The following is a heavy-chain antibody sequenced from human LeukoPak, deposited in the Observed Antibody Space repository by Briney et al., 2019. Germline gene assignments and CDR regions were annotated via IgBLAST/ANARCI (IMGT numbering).Heavy chain of an antibody. V-gene: IGHV3-30*02. CDR3: AKGLSYGELYYFDY. CDR1: GFTFSSYG. Sequence: GGSLRLSCAASGFTFSSYGMHWVRQAPGKGLEWVAFIRYDGSNKYYADSVKGRFTISRDNSKNTLYLQMNSLRAEDTAVYYCAKGLSYGELYYFDYWGQGTLVTVS. J-gene: IGHJ4*02. D-gene: IGHD5-18*01. CDR2: IRYDGSNK.